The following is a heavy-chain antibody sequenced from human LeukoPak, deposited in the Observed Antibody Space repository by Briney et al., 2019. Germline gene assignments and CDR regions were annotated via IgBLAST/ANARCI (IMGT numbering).Heavy chain of an antibody. CDR3: ARVVRSGGRADY. J-gene: IGHJ4*02. CDR1: GGSISSSSYY. CDR2: IYYSGST. Sequence: PETLSLTCTVSGGSISSSSYYWGWIRQPPGKGLEWIGSIYYSGSTYYNPSLKSRVTISVDTSKNQFSLKLSSVTAADTAVYYCARVVRSGGRADYWGQGTLVTVSS. D-gene: IGHD2-15*01. V-gene: IGHV4-39*01.